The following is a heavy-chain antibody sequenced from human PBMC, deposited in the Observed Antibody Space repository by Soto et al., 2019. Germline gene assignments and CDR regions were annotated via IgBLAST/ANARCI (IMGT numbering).Heavy chain of an antibody. CDR3: AHSFSSWRGRPGLKAPNWFDP. CDR2: IYWNDDK. J-gene: IGHJ5*02. V-gene: IGHV2-5*01. CDR1: GFSLSTSGVG. Sequence: QITLKESGPTLVKPTQTLTLTCTFSGFSLSTSGVGVGWIRQPPGKALEWLALIYWNDDKRYSPSLKSRLTITKDTSKNQVVLTMTNMDPVDTATYYCAHSFSSWRGRPGLKAPNWFDPWGQGTLVTVSS. D-gene: IGHD3-10*01.